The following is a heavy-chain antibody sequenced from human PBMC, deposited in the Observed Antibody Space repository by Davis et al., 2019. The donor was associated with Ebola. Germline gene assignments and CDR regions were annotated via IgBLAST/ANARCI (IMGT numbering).Heavy chain of an antibody. V-gene: IGHV3-30*03. CDR3: VRDTYYYYNTMDV. J-gene: IGHJ6*04. Sequence: GESLKISCAASGFTFSSYGMHWVRQAPGKGLEWVAVISYDGSNKYYADSVKGRFTISRDNSKNTLYPQMNSLRAEDTAVYYCVRDTYYYYNTMDVWDKGTAVTVSS. CDR1: GFTFSSYG. CDR2: ISYDGSNK.